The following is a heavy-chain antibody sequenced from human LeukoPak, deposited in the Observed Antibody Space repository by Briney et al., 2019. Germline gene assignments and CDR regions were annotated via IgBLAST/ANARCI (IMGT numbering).Heavy chain of an antibody. V-gene: IGHV1-3*01. CDR2: INAGNGNT. CDR3: ARGRYCSSTSCNAFDI. CDR1: GYTFTSYA. J-gene: IGHJ3*02. D-gene: IGHD2-2*01. Sequence: GASVKVSCKASGYTFTSYAMHWVRQAPGQRLEWMGWINAGNGNTKYSQKFQGRVTITRDTSASTAYMELSSLRSEDTAVYYCARGRYCSSTSCNAFDIWGQGTMVTVSS.